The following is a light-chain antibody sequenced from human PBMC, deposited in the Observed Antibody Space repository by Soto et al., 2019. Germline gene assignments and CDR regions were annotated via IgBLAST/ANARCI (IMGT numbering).Light chain of an antibody. J-gene: IGKJ2*02. CDR2: AAT. CDR3: QQSYSYVCT. Sequence: DIQMTQSPSSLSASVGDRVTITCRASQSIGSYLHWYQQKPRTVPKLLIYAATTLQSGVPSRFSGSGSGTAFTLTISSLQPEDFATYYCQQSYSYVCTFGQGTKLEIK. CDR1: QSIGSY. V-gene: IGKV1-39*01.